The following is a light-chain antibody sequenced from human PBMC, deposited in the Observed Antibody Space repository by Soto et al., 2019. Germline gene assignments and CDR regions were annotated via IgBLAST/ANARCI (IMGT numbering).Light chain of an antibody. J-gene: IGKJ5*01. Sequence: EIVLTQSPATLSLSPGERATLSCRASQSVSSYLAWYQQKPGQAPRLLIYDASNRATGIPARFSGSGSGTAFTLPISSLEPEDFAVYYCQQRSNWHPLTFGQGTRLEIK. V-gene: IGKV3-11*01. CDR3: QQRSNWHPLT. CDR1: QSVSSY. CDR2: DAS.